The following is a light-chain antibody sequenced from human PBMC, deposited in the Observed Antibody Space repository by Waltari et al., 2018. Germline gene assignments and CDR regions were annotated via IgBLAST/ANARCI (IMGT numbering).Light chain of an antibody. Sequence: SALTQPASVSASPGQSITISCTGSSSDVGSSDLFAWYQQHPGKAPHLLIYEVDKRPSGVSYRFSGSKSGNAASLTISGLQAEDEAHYFCSSYTYGGPWVFGGGTLLTVL. CDR2: EVD. J-gene: IGLJ2*01. CDR3: SSYTYGGPWV. V-gene: IGLV2-23*02. CDR1: SSDVGSSDL.